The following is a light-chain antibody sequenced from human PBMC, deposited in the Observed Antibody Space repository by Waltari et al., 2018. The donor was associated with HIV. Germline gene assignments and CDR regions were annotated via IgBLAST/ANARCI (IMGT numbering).Light chain of an antibody. CDR1: SRDVGGYNF. Sequence: QSALTQPASVSGSPGQSITISCTGTSRDVGGYNFVSWYQQYPGKAPKLMIYEVSSRPSGVSDRVSGSKSGNTASLTISGLQAEDEADYYCSSYTTSSAVVFGGGTKLTVL. J-gene: IGLJ2*01. CDR3: SSYTTSSAVV. CDR2: EVS. V-gene: IGLV2-14*01.